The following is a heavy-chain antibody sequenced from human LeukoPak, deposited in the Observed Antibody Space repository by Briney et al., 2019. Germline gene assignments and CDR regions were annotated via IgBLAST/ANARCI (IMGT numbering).Heavy chain of an antibody. Sequence: SETLSLTCTVSGGSISTYYWSWIRQPPGKGVHWIGYVYYSGSTNYNPSLKSRVTISADTSKNQFSLRLSSVTAADTAVYYCARGLNNRKSGRRFDVFEIWGQGTMVTVSS. J-gene: IGHJ3*02. V-gene: IGHV4-59*01. CDR1: GGSISTYY. CDR3: ARGLNNRKSGRRFDVFEI. CDR2: VYYSGST. D-gene: IGHD1-14*01.